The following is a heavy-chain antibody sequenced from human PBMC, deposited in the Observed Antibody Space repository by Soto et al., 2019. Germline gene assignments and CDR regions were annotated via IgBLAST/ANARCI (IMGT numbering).Heavy chain of an antibody. CDR2: INAHSGGT. J-gene: IGHJ4*02. Sequence: GASVKVSCKASGFSFTGYYIHWLRQAPGQGLEWMGWINAHSGGTEYAQKFQGRVTLTRDTSIATAYLTLTSLTSDDTALYYCAKEGRPGYYWGQGXLVTVSS. CDR3: AKEGRPGYY. V-gene: IGHV1-2*02. CDR1: GFSFTGYY.